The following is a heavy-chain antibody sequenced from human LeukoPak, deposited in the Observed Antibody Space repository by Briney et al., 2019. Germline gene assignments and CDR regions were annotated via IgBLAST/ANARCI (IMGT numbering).Heavy chain of an antibody. J-gene: IGHJ4*02. Sequence: PGGSLRLSCAASGFTFSSYAMSWVRQAPGKGLEWVSAISGSGGSTYYADSVKGRFTISRDNSKNTLYLQMNSLRAEDTAVYYCAKDRRGHYYDSSGYYYPMDYWGQGTLATVSS. D-gene: IGHD3-22*01. V-gene: IGHV3-23*01. CDR1: GFTFSSYA. CDR3: AKDRRGHYYDSSGYYYPMDY. CDR2: ISGSGGST.